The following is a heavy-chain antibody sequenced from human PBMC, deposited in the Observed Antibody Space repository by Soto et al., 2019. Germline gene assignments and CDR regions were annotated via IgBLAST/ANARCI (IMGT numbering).Heavy chain of an antibody. CDR2: IDPSDSYT. Sequence: PGESLKISCKGSGYSFTSYWISWVRQMPGKGLEWMGRIDPSDSYTNYSPSFQGHVTISADKSISTAYLQWSSLKASDTAMYYCAREPSFGQQLALPPSTYYGMDVGGHGTTVTVS. CDR3: AREPSFGQQLALPPSTYYGMDV. J-gene: IGHJ6*02. D-gene: IGHD6-13*01. V-gene: IGHV5-10-1*01. CDR1: GYSFTSYW.